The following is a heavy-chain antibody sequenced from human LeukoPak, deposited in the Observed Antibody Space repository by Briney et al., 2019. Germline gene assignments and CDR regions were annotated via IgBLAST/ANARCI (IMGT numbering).Heavy chain of an antibody. CDR2: ISYDGSNK. Sequence: PGGSLRLSCAASGFTFSSYGMHWVRQAPGKGLEWVAVISYDGSNKYYADSVKGRFTISRDNSKNTLYLQMNSLRAEDTAVYYRAKEPSHYDFWSGCHMDYFDYWGQGTLVTVSS. D-gene: IGHD3-3*01. CDR1: GFTFSSYG. V-gene: IGHV3-30*18. J-gene: IGHJ4*02. CDR3: AKEPSHYDFWSGCHMDYFDY.